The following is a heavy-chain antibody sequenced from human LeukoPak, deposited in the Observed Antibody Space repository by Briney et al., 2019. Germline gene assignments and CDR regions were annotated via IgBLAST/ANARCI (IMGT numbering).Heavy chain of an antibody. CDR2: MNPNVGGA. J-gene: IGHJ4*02. CDR3: ARGVFGESLES. CDR1: GHTFTGYY. Sequence: ASVKVSCKASGHTFTGYYVYWVRQAPGQGLEWMGWMNPNVGGANFPQRFQGRVTVTSDPAISAAYMELRRLRSDDTAVYYCARGVFGESLESWGQGTLVTVSS. D-gene: IGHD3-10*02. V-gene: IGHV1-2*02.